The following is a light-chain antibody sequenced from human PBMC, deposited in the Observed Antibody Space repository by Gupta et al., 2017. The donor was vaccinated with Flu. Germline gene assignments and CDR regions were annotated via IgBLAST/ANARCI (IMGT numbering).Light chain of an antibody. CDR3: CSYASTFTFV. CDR1: SSDIGNYDY. J-gene: IGLJ3*02. Sequence: SVTISCTGSSSDIGNYDYVCWYQQHPAKAHMLMIYNITERPAGVPERFSASKSGKTASLTISGLEAEEEAYYYCCSYASTFTFVFGGGTKLTVL. V-gene: IGLV2-11*01. CDR2: NIT.